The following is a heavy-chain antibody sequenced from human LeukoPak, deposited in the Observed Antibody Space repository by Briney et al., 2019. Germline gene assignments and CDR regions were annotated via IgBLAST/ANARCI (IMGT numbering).Heavy chain of an antibody. J-gene: IGHJ6*02. CDR1: GYTLTELS. CDR3: ATDTSTIAARPSHYYYYYGMDV. D-gene: IGHD6-6*01. Sequence: ASVTVSCKVSGYTLTELSMHWVRQAPGKGLEWMGGFDPEDGETIYAQKFQGRVTMTEDTSTDTAYMELSSLRSEDTAVYYCATDTSTIAARPSHYYYYYGMDVWGQGTTVTVSS. V-gene: IGHV1-24*01. CDR2: FDPEDGET.